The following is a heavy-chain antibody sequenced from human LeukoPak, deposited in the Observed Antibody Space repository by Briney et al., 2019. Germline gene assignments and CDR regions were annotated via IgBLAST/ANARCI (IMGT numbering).Heavy chain of an antibody. CDR2: ISGSGGST. J-gene: IGHJ4*02. CDR3: AKALSSSWYGRYYFDY. Sequence: GGSLRLSCAVSGVTFTSYWMSWVRQAPGKGLEWISAISGSGGSTYYADSVKGRFTISRDNPKNTLYLQMNSLRAEDTAVYYCAKALSSSWYGRYYFDYWGQGTLGTVSS. D-gene: IGHD6-13*01. V-gene: IGHV3-23*01. CDR1: GVTFTSYW.